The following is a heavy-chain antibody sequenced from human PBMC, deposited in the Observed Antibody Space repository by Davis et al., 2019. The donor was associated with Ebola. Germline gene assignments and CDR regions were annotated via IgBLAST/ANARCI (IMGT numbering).Heavy chain of an antibody. Sequence: SETLSLTCTVSGGSVSSGSYFWSWIRQPPGKGLDWIGYIYYSGSTNYNPSLKSRVTISVDTSKNQFSLKLSSVTAADTAVYYCARGYYDFWTLVGMDVWGQGTTVTVSS. J-gene: IGHJ6*02. CDR2: IYYSGST. V-gene: IGHV4-61*01. CDR3: ARGYYDFWTLVGMDV. D-gene: IGHD3-3*01. CDR1: GGSVSSGSYF.